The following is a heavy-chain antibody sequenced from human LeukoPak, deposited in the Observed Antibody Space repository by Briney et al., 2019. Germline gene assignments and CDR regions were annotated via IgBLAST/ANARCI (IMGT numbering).Heavy chain of an antibody. Sequence: GASLRLSCAPAGLTFSNHGMHWVRQAPGKGLEWVTFIRNDGSDKYYADSVKGRFNISRDNSKNTVYVQMNTLRAEDTAVYYCAKDKGVVAFDIWGQGTMVTVSS. CDR2: IRNDGSDK. V-gene: IGHV3-30*02. CDR3: AKDKGVVAFDI. J-gene: IGHJ3*02. D-gene: IGHD2-15*01. CDR1: GLTFSNHG.